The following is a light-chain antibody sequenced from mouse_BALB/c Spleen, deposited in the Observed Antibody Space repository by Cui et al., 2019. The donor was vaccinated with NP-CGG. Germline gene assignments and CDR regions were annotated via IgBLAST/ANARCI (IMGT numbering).Light chain of an antibody. CDR2: GTH. CDR1: TGAVTTSNY. CDR3: ALWYSNHWV. V-gene: IGLV1*01. J-gene: IGLJ1*01. Sequence: QAVVTQESALTTLPGETVTLTCRSSTGAVTTSNYANWVQEKPDHLFTGLIGGTHNRVPGIPARFSGSLIGDKAALTITGAQTEDEAIYFCALWYSNHWVFGGGTKLTVL.